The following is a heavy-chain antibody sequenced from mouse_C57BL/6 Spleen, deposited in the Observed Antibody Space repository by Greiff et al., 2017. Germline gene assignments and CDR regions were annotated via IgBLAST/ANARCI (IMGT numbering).Heavy chain of an antibody. D-gene: IGHD4-1*01. Sequence: QVQLQQSGAELMKPGASVKLSCKATGYTFTGYWIEWVKQRPGHGLEWIGVINPGSGGTNYNEKFKGKATLTADKSSSTAYMQLSSLTSEDSAVYFCARGGTGTRFAYWGQGTLVTVSA. CDR2: INPGSGGT. V-gene: IGHV1-54*01. J-gene: IGHJ3*01. CDR1: GYTFTGYW. CDR3: ARGGTGTRFAY.